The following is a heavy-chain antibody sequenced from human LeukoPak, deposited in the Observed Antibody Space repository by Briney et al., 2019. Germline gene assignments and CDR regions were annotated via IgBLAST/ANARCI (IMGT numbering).Heavy chain of an antibody. D-gene: IGHD6-6*01. CDR3: ARAPWSSSSGSDY. J-gene: IGHJ4*02. Sequence: GGSLRLSCAASGFTFSIYSMNWVRQAPGKGLEWVSSISSSSSYIYYADSVKGRFTISRDNAKNSLYLQMNSLRAEDTAVYYCARAPWSSSSGSDYWGQGTLVTVSS. CDR2: ISSSSSYI. CDR1: GFTFSIYS. V-gene: IGHV3-21*01.